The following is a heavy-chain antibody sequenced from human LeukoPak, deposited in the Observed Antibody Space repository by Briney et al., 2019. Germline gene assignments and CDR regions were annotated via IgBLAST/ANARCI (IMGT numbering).Heavy chain of an antibody. CDR2: IYYSGST. Sequence: SETLSLTCTVSGGSISSYYWSWIRQPPGKGLEWIGYIYYSGSTNYSPTLKSRVTISVDTSKNQFSLKLSSVTAADTAVYYCASDAGSLDAFDIWGQGTMVTVSS. V-gene: IGHV4-59*01. D-gene: IGHD2-15*01. CDR3: ASDAGSLDAFDI. CDR1: GGSISSYY. J-gene: IGHJ3*02.